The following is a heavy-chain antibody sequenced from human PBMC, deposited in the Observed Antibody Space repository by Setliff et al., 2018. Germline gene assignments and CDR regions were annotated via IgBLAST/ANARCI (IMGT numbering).Heavy chain of an antibody. J-gene: IGHJ6*03. CDR2: MYSTGST. Sequence: ASETLSLTCSVSGGSISRSDSSWGWIRQPPGKGLEWLGSMYSTGSTYYSPSLRSRVTISVDTSKDQVSLKLTSATAADTAIYYCARDRRDYIGSGSSEIDYYCYYYMDVWGKGTTVTVSS. CDR3: ARDRRDYIGSGSSEIDYYCYYYMDV. V-gene: IGHV4-39*07. D-gene: IGHD3-10*01. CDR1: GGSISRSDSS.